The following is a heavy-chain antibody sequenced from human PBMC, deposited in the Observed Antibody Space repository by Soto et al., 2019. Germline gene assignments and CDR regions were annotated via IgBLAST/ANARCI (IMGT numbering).Heavy chain of an antibody. Sequence: PSETLSLTCAVSGGSFSGYFWWWIRQPPGKGLEWIGEINHSGSTNYNPSLKSRVTISVDTSKNQFSLKLSSVTAADTAVYYCSREIVVVVAAHLWDEYYYYFLDVWSRGTTVPVSS. CDR2: INHSGST. CDR3: SREIVVVVAAHLWDEYYYYFLDV. D-gene: IGHD2-15*01. CDR1: GGSFSGYF. J-gene: IGHJ6*03. V-gene: IGHV4-34*01.